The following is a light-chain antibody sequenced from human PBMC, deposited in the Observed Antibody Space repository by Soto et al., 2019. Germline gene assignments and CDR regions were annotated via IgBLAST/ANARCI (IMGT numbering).Light chain of an antibody. CDR3: SSYTSTSTLYV. Sequence: VLTQPASVSGSPGQSITISCTGTNSDVGSYDYVSWYQQYPGKAPKVIIYEVRNRPSGVSDRFSASKSGNTASLTISGLQAEDEAVYYCSSYTSTSTLYVFGSGTKVTVL. CDR1: NSDVGSYDY. CDR2: EVR. J-gene: IGLJ1*01. V-gene: IGLV2-14*01.